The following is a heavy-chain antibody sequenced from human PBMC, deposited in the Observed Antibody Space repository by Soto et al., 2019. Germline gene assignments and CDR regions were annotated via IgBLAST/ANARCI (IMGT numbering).Heavy chain of an antibody. CDR1: GGSFSGGCYY. D-gene: IGHD3-3*01. Sequence: PWETLSLTCTVSGGSFSGGCYYGSWIRQHPGKGLEWMGYISYSGSTKYKPSLQSRITISVDTSKNQFSLRLTSVTAADTAIYFCARTSIFGVVLNAFDIWGPGTLVTVSS. V-gene: IGHV4-31*03. CDR3: ARTSIFGVVLNAFDI. J-gene: IGHJ3*02. CDR2: ISYSGST.